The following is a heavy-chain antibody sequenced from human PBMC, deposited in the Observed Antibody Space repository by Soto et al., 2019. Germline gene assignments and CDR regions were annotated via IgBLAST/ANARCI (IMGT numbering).Heavy chain of an antibody. J-gene: IGHJ4*02. D-gene: IGHD6-19*01. CDR3: ARQDGSALFCFDF. CDR1: GYNFIYW. CDR2: IHPGDSDT. V-gene: IGHV5-51*01. Sequence: GESLKISCKGSGYNFIYWIAWVRQMPGRGLEWMGVIHPGDSDTRYSPSFQGQVTISADTSISTAYLQWSSLKASDTAIYYCARQDGSALFCFDFWGLRTLDTVSS.